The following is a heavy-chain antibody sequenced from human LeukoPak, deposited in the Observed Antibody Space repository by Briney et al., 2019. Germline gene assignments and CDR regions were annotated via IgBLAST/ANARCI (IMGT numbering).Heavy chain of an antibody. CDR2: ISSSSSYI. J-gene: IGHJ3*02. CDR3: ARGYGSSSFAFDI. D-gene: IGHD6-6*01. CDR1: GFTFSSYS. V-gene: IGHV3-21*01. Sequence: GGSLRLSCAASGFTFSSYSMDWGPQAPGKGLEWVSSISSSSSYIYYADSVKGRFTISRDNAKNSLSLQMNSLRAEDTAVYYCARGYGSSSFAFDIWGQGTMVTVSS.